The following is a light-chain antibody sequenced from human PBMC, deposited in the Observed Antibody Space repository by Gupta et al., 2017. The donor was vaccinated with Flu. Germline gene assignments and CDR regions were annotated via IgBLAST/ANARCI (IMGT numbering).Light chain of an antibody. CDR3: GTWENSRNHARV. CDR2: ENN. J-gene: IGLJ1*01. V-gene: IGLV1-51*02. Sequence: QSVLTQPPSVSAAPGQKVTISCSGSSSNIGINYISWYQQLPGTAPKLLIYENNKRPSGIPDRFSGSKSGTSATLGITGLQTGDEADYYCGTWENSRNHARVFGTGTKVTGL. CDR1: SSNIGINY.